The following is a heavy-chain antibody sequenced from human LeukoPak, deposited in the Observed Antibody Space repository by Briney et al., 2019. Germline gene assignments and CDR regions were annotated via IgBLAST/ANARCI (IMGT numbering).Heavy chain of an antibody. V-gene: IGHV4-34*01. CDR2: INHSGST. D-gene: IGHD3-10*01. Sequence: SETLSLTCDVYGGSFSGYYWSWIRQPPGKGLEWIGEINHSGSTNYNPSLKSRVTISVDTSKNQFSLKLSSVTAADTAVYYCARGSITMVRGVKSPHFDYWGQGTLVTVSS. CDR3: ARGSITMVRGVKSPHFDY. CDR1: GGSFSGYY. J-gene: IGHJ4*02.